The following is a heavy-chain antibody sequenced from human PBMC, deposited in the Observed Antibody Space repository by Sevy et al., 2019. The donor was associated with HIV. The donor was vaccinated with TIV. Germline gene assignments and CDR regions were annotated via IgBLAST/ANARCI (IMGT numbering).Heavy chain of an antibody. CDR2: ISGSGTSR. J-gene: IGHJ4*02. D-gene: IGHD5-18*01. CDR1: GFTFSDYY. Sequence: GGSLRLSCAASGFTFSDYYMNWIRQAPGKGLEWVSYISGSGTSRHYANFVKGRFTISRDNSKTTLYLQMNSLRTEDTAVYYCARDPNTTMATYYFDSWGQGTLVTVSS. V-gene: IGHV3-11*04. CDR3: ARDPNTTMATYYFDS.